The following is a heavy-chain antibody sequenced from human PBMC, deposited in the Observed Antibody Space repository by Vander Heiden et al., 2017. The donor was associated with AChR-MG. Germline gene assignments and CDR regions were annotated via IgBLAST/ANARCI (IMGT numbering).Heavy chain of an antibody. J-gene: IGHJ4*01. V-gene: IGHV3-15*01. CDR1: GFTFSNAW. CDR3: RRGASPSWFY. Sequence: EVQLVESGGGLVKPGGSLRLSCAASGFTFSNAWMSWVRQAPGKGLEWVGRIKSKTDGGTTDDAAPVKGRFTISRDDSKNTLYLKMKSLKTEDTAVYYCRRGASPSWFYWGHGTLVTVSS. CDR2: IKSKTDGGTT. D-gene: IGHD1-26*01.